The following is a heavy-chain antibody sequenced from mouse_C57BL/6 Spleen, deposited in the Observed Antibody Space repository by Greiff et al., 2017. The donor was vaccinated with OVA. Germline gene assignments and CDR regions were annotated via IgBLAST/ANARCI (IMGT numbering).Heavy chain of an antibody. J-gene: IGHJ2*01. CDR3: ARAVDYYGSSWFDY. Sequence: VQLKESGPELVKPGASVKMSCKASGYTFTDYNMHWVKQSHGKSLEWIGYINPNNGGTSYNQQFKGKATLTVNKSSSTAYMELRSLTSEDSAVYYCARAVDYYGSSWFDYWGQGTTLTVSS. D-gene: IGHD1-1*01. CDR2: INPNNGGT. V-gene: IGHV1-22*01. CDR1: GYTFTDYN.